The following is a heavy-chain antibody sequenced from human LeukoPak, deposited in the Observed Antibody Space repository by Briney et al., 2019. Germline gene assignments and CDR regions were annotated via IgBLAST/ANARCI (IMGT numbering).Heavy chain of an antibody. CDR1: GFTFNDYA. Sequence: PGRSLRLSCAASGFTFNDYAMHWVRQAPGKGLEWVAVLSYDGGNKYYADSVKGRFTISRDNSKNTLYLQINSLRTEDTAVYYCARGGYQLLYDWFDPWGQGTLATVSS. CDR2: LSYDGGNK. J-gene: IGHJ5*02. V-gene: IGHV3-30*01. CDR3: ARGGYQLLYDWFDP. D-gene: IGHD2-2*02.